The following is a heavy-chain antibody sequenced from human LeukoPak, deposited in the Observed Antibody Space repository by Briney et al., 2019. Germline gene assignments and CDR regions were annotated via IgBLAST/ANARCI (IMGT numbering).Heavy chain of an antibody. CDR1: GFTFSSYW. J-gene: IGHJ4*02. CDR3: ARDRSSQRDIVVVPAAKADY. CDR2: IKQDGSEK. V-gene: IGHV3-7*01. D-gene: IGHD2-2*01. Sequence: GGSLRLSCAASGFTFSSYWMSWVRQAPGKGLEWVANIKQDGSEKYYVDSVKGRFTISRDNAKNSLYLQMNSLRAEDTAVYYCARDRSSQRDIVVVPAAKADYWGQGTLVTVSS.